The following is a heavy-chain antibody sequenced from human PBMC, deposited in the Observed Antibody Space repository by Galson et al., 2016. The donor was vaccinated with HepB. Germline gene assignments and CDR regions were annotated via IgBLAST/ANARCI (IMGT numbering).Heavy chain of an antibody. V-gene: IGHV5-51*01. CDR3: ARPARGYCSGGTCPHPGYFEL. CDR1: GYSFTTFW. D-gene: IGHD2-15*01. CDR2: IYSGDSET. Sequence: QSGAEVKKSGESLKISCTGSGYSFTTFWIGWVRQMPGKGLELMGIIYSGDSETKYNPSFQGQVTISVDKSTSTAYLQWNSLKASDTAMYYCARPARGYCSGGTCPHPGYFELWGRGTLVTVSS. J-gene: IGHJ2*01.